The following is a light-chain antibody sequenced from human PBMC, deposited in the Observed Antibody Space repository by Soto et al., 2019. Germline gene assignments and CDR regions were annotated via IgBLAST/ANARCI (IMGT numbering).Light chain of an antibody. J-gene: IGKJ1*01. CDR1: QYISTW. CDR3: QQYKSYYPWT. CDR2: DAS. Sequence: IQMTQSPSTVSGSGLDIGTRSFLASQYISTWLAWYQQKPGKDPKLLIYDASSLESGVPSRCRGSGSGTEFSLTISSLQHDDFATYYCQQYKSYYPWTFGQGTKVDIK. V-gene: IGKV1-5*01.